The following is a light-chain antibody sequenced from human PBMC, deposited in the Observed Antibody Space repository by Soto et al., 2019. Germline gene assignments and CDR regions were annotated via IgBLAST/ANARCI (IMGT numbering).Light chain of an antibody. CDR2: GGTGGLVG. J-gene: IGLJ1*01. CDR1: SGYSDYD. Sequence: QAVVTQPPSASASLGASVTLTCTLSSGYSDYDVDWYQQRPGEGPRFVMRGGTGGLVGSKGDGIPDRFSVLGSGLTRYLTIKNIQEEDESDYHCGADHGSGSNFVYVFGTGTKVTVL. CDR3: GADHGSGSNFVYV. V-gene: IGLV9-49*03.